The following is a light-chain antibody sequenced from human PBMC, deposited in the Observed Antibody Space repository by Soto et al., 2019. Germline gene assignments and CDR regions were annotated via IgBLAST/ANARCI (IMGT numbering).Light chain of an antibody. Sequence: QSALTQPASVSGSPGQSITISCTGSSSDFGSYNLVSWYQQHPGKVPKLIIYEATKRPSGISNRFSGSKSGYTASLTISGLQAEDGADYYCFSHAGSRTCVFGGGTKVTVL. V-gene: IGLV2-23*01. CDR2: EAT. CDR1: SSDFGSYNL. J-gene: IGLJ3*02. CDR3: FSHAGSRTCV.